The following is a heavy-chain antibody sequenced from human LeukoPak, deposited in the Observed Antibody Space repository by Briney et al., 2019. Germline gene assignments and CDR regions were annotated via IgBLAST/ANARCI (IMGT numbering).Heavy chain of an antibody. J-gene: IGHJ3*02. Sequence: KSSETLSLTCTVSGGSISRYYWSWIRRPPGKGLEWMGYIDDSGNTNYNPSLKRQVTISVDKSKNQFSLKLSFVTAADTAMYYCARSDYHNSGSHTVFDAFDIWGQGTRVTVSS. CDR2: IDDSGNT. CDR3: ARSDYHNSGSHTVFDAFDI. CDR1: GGSISRYY. D-gene: IGHD3-10*01. V-gene: IGHV4-59*01.